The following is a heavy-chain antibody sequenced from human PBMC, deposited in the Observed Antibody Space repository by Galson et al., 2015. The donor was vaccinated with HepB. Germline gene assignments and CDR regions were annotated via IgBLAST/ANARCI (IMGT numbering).Heavy chain of an antibody. J-gene: IGHJ4*02. Sequence: LRLSCAASGFEFSMYSMNWVRQAPGKGLEWISYISGNSGRIDYADSVQGRFTISRDNARNSMYLQMRSLKDEDTAVYFCTRGDGADSWYSEFWGQGTLVTVSS. CDR3: TRGDGADSWYSEF. V-gene: IGHV3-48*02. CDR1: GFEFSMYS. CDR2: ISGNSGRI. D-gene: IGHD1-26*01.